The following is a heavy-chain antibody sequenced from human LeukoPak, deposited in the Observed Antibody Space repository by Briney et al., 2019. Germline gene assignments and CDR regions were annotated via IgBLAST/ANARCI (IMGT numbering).Heavy chain of an antibody. CDR3: ASLDSSGYSSDAFDI. V-gene: IGHV4-4*02. J-gene: IGHJ3*02. CDR2: IYHSGST. Sequence: SGTLSLTCAVSGGSISSSNWWSWVRQPPGKGLEWIGEIYHSGSTNYNPSLKSRVTISVDTSKNQFSLKLSSVTAADTAVYYCASLDSSGYSSDAFDIWGQGTMVTVSS. D-gene: IGHD3-22*01. CDR1: GGSISSSNW.